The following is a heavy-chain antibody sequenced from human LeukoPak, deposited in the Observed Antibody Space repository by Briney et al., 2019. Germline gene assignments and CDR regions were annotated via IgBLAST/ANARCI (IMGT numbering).Heavy chain of an antibody. J-gene: IGHJ6*03. D-gene: IGHD6-6*01. CDR2: IIPIFGTA. Sequence: ASVKVSCKASGYTFSDYYMHWVRQAPGQGLEWMGGIIPIFGTANYVQKFQGRVTITADESTSTAYMELSSLRSEDTAVYYCARKGVIAARPNYYYMDVWGKGTTVTVSS. CDR3: ARKGVIAARPNYYYMDV. V-gene: IGHV1-69*13. CDR1: GYTFSDYY.